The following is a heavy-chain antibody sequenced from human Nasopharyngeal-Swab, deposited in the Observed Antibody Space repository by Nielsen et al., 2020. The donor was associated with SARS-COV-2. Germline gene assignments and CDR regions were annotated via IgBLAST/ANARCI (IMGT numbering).Heavy chain of an antibody. CDR1: GGSISSSTYY. V-gene: IGHV4-39*01. CDR3: ATLSSSWYEYYFDY. CDR2: TYYGGST. D-gene: IGHD6-13*01. Sequence: SETLSLTCTASGGSISSSTYYWAWIRQPPGKGLEWIGSTYYGGSTYYNPSLKSRVTISVDTSKNQFSLKLSSVTAADTAVYYCATLSSSWYEYYFDYWGQGTLVTVSS. J-gene: IGHJ4*02.